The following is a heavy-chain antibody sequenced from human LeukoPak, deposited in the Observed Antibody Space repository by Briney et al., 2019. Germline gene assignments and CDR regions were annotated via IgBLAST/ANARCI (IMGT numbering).Heavy chain of an antibody. CDR2: ISWNSGSI. D-gene: IGHD6-19*01. J-gene: IGHJ6*02. Sequence: SLRLSCAASGFPFDDYPMLWVRPAPGKGLEGVSGISWNSGSIGYADSVKGRVTISRDNAKNALYLQMNSLRAEGAALYYCGKAVASGYYYYDMGVWGQGTTVTVS. V-gene: IGHV3-9*01. CDR1: GFPFDDYP. CDR3: GKAVASGYYYYDMGV.